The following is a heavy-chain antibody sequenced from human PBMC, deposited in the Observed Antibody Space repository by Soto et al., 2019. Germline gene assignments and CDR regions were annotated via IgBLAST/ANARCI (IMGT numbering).Heavy chain of an antibody. D-gene: IGHD1-26*01. J-gene: IGHJ3*02. V-gene: IGHV4-39*01. CDR3: ARHGGSHDAFDI. CDR2: IYYSGST. CDR1: GGSISSSSYY. Sequence: QMQLQESGPGLVKPSETLSLTCAVSGGSISSSSYYWGWIRQPPGKGLEWIGSIYYSGSTYYNPSLKSRVTISVDTSKKQLSLKMYSVTAADTAVYYCARHGGSHDAFDIWGQGRMVTVSS.